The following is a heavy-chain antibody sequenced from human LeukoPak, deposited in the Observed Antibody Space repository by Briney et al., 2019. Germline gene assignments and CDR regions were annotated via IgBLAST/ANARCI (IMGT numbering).Heavy chain of an antibody. Sequence: ASVTVSCKASGYTFTSYGISWVRQAPGQGREGMGWISAYNGNTNYAQKLQGRVTMTTDTSTSTAYMELRSLRSDDTAVYYCAREAAGDFLDYWGQGTLVTVSS. CDR2: ISAYNGNT. CDR1: GYTFTSYG. J-gene: IGHJ4*02. D-gene: IGHD7-27*01. CDR3: AREAAGDFLDY. V-gene: IGHV1-18*01.